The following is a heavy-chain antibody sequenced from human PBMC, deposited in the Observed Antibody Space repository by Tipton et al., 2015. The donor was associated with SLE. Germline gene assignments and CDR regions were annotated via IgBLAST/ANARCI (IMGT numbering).Heavy chain of an antibody. J-gene: IGHJ4*02. CDR2: INHSGST. Sequence: TLSLTCAVYGGSFSGYYWSWIRQPPGKGLEWIGEINHSGSTNYNPSLKSRVTISVDRSKNQFSLKLSSVTAADTAVYYCAREHSSGWYYFDYWGQGTLVTVSS. CDR1: GGSFSGYY. V-gene: IGHV4-34*01. CDR3: AREHSSGWYYFDY. D-gene: IGHD6-19*01.